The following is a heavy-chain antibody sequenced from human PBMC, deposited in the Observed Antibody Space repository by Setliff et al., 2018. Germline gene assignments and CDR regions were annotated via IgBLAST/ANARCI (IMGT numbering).Heavy chain of an antibody. V-gene: IGHV1-69*13. CDR1: GGTFSSYA. D-gene: IGHD3-3*01. Sequence: VQVSCKASGGTFSSYAISWVRQAPGQGLEWMGGIIPIFGTANFAQKFQGRVTITADESTSTAYMELSSLRSEDTAVYYCASSRDYNFWSGYYSPLDYWGQGTLVTVSS. CDR3: ASSRDYNFWSGYYSPLDY. J-gene: IGHJ4*02. CDR2: IIPIFGTA.